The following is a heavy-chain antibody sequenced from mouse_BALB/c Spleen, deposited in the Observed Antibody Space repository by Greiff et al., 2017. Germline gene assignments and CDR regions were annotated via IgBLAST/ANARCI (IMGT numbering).Heavy chain of an antibody. D-gene: IGHD1-1*01. Sequence: EVQLQQSGTVLARPGASVKMSCKASGYTFTSYWMHWVNQRPGQGLEWIGAINPGNSDTSYNQKFKGKAKLTAVTSTSTAYMELSSLTNEDSAVYYCTRYYGSDLYAMDYWGQGTSVTVSS. CDR2: INPGNSDT. V-gene: IGHV1-5*01. CDR1: GYTFTSYW. CDR3: TRYYGSDLYAMDY. J-gene: IGHJ4*01.